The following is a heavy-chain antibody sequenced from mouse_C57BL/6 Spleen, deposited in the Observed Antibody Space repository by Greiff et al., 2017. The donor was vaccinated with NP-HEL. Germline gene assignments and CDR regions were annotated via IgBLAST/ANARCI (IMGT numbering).Heavy chain of an antibody. Sequence: VQLKESGPGLVKPSQSLSLTCSVTGYSITSGYYWNWIRQFPGNKLEWMGYISYDGSNNYNPSLKNRISITRDTSKNQFFLKLNSVTTEDTATYYCAREGYDYDVGYWGQGTTLTVSS. CDR1: GYSITSGYY. CDR2: ISYDGSN. J-gene: IGHJ2*01. CDR3: AREGYDYDVGY. D-gene: IGHD2-4*01. V-gene: IGHV3-6*01.